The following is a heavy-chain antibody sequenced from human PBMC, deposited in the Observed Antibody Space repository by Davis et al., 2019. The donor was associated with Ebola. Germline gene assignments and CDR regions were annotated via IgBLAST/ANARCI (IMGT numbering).Heavy chain of an antibody. J-gene: IGHJ6*02. V-gene: IGHV1-8*01. CDR1: GYTFTSYD. Sequence: ASVKVSCKASGYTFTSYDVNWVRQATGQGLEWMGWMNPTSGYTGYAQKLRGRVTMTRDTSISTAYMELSRLRSDDTAVYYCARGHITMVVVPLDYNFYAMDVWGQGTTVTVSS. CDR2: MNPTSGYT. D-gene: IGHD3-22*01. CDR3: ARGHITMVVVPLDYNFYAMDV.